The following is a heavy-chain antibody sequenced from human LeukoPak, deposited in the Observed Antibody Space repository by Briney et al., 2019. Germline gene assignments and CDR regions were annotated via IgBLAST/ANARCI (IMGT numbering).Heavy chain of an antibody. V-gene: IGHV4-31*03. CDR3: ARCTSPYATVDP. J-gene: IGHJ5*02. Sequence: SETLSLTCTVSGGSISSGGYYWSWIRQHPGKGLEWIGYIYYSGATYYNPSLKSRVAISIDTSKTLFSLKLSSVTAADTAVYYCARCTSPYATVDPWGQGTLVTVSS. CDR1: GGSISSGGYY. D-gene: IGHD3-16*01. CDR2: IYYSGAT.